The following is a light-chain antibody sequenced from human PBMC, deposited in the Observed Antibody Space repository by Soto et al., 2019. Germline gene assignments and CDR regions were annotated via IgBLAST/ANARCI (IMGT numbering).Light chain of an antibody. J-gene: IGLJ1*01. Sequence: SYELTQPLSVSVALGQTARITCGGNNIGSKNVHWYQQKPGQVPVLVIYRDSNRPSGIPERFSGSNSGNTATLTISRAQAGDEADYYCQVWDSSTVFGTGTKVTVL. V-gene: IGLV3-9*01. CDR3: QVWDSSTV. CDR2: RDS. CDR1: NIGSKN.